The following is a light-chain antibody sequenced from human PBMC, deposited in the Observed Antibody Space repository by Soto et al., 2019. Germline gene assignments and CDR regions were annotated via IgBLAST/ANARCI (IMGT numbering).Light chain of an antibody. V-gene: IGKV3-20*01. J-gene: IGKJ5*01. CDR3: QQYGSSRSIT. Sequence: EVVMTQSPVTLSVSPGERATLSCRASQSVSSNLAWYQQKPGQAPRLLIYGASSRATGIPDRFSGSGSGTDFTLTISRLEPEDFAVYYCQQYGSSRSITFGQGTRLEI. CDR1: QSVSSN. CDR2: GAS.